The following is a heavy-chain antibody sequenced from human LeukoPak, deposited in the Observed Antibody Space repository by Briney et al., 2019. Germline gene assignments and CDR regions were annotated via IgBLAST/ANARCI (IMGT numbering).Heavy chain of an antibody. Sequence: GGSLRLSCAASGFTFSDHYMSWFRQAPGKGLEWVSYISNSGSLKYYADSVKGRFTISRDNAKNSLYLQMNSLRAEDTAVYYCAREGVGATYNYYGMDVWGQGTTVTVSS. CDR3: AREGVGATYNYYGMDV. CDR1: GFTFSDHY. D-gene: IGHD1-26*01. CDR2: ISNSGSLK. V-gene: IGHV3-11*04. J-gene: IGHJ6*02.